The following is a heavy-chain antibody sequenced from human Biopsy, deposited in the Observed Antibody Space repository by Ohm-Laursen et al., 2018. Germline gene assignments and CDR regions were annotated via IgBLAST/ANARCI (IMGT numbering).Heavy chain of an antibody. CDR2: IFYDGSDT. J-gene: IGHJ6*02. V-gene: IGHV3-30*18. CDR1: GFTFTNYG. D-gene: IGHD5-18*01. Sequence: SLRLSCTASGFTFTNYGMQWVRQAPGKGLEWVAFIFYDGSDTYYADSVKSRFTISRDNSRDTLYLQMSSLRAEDTAVYYCAKDRYNYTPIGGFSMDVWGQGTTVTVSS. CDR3: AKDRYNYTPIGGFSMDV.